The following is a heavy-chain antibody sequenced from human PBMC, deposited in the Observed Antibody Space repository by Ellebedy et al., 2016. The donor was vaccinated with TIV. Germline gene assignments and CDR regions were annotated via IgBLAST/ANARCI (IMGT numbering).Heavy chain of an antibody. V-gene: IGHV1-69*13. CDR1: GGTFSSYA. J-gene: IGHJ4*02. CDR2: IIPIFGTA. Sequence: AASVKVSCKASGGTFSSYAISWVRQAPGQGLEWMGGIIPIFGTANYAQKFQGRVTITADESTSTAYMELSSLRSEDTAVYYCARAGGYCSGGSCYGNWGQGTLVTVSS. D-gene: IGHD2-15*01. CDR3: ARAGGYCSGGSCYGN.